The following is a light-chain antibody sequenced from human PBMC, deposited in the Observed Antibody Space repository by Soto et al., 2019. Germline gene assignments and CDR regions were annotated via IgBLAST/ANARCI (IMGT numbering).Light chain of an antibody. V-gene: IGLV2-14*03. J-gene: IGLJ1*01. Sequence: QSALTQPACVSGSRGQSITISCTGTSSDVGGYNFVSWYQQHPGKVPKLMIFDVNRRPSGVSDRFSGSKSGNTASLTISGLQAEDEGDYYCCSYTSSSTHVFGSGTKVTAL. CDR3: CSYTSSSTHV. CDR2: DVN. CDR1: SSDVGGYNF.